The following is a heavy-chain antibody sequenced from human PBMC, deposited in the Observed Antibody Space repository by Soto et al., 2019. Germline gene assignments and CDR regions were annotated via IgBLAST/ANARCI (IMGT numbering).Heavy chain of an antibody. J-gene: IGHJ4*03. CDR1: GGSISSGGYY. V-gene: IGHV4-31*03. CDR3: ARESGGYGVGYFDY. CDR2: IYYSGTT. D-gene: IGHD5-12*01. Sequence: PSETLSLTCTVSGGSISSGGYYWGWIRQHPGKGLEYIGYIYYSGTTYYNPSLKSRVTISLDTSKNQFSLNLSSVTAAGAAVYYCARESGGYGVGYFDYWGQGTLVTVS.